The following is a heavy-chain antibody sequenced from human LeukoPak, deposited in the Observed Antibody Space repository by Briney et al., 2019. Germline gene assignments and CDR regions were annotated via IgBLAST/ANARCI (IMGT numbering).Heavy chain of an antibody. J-gene: IGHJ3*02. Sequence: GESLKISCKGSGYGFTSYWIGWVRQMPGKGLEWMGIIYPGDSDTRYSPSFQGQVTISADKSISTAYLQWSSLKASDTAMYYCAAHYDFWSGYWDAFDIWGQGTMVTVSS. CDR3: AAHYDFWSGYWDAFDI. CDR1: GYGFTSYW. V-gene: IGHV5-51*01. CDR2: IYPGDSDT. D-gene: IGHD3-3*01.